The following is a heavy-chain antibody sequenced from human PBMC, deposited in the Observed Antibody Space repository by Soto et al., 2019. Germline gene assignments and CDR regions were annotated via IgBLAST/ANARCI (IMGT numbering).Heavy chain of an antibody. D-gene: IGHD2-21*02. CDR1: GGSISSGDYY. CDR3: ARECGGDCSDGDY. Sequence: QVQLQESGPGLVKPSQTLSLTCTVSGGSISSGDYYWSWIRQPPGKGLEWIGYIYYSGSTYYNPSLKSRVTISADTSKNQFSLKLSSVTAADTAVYYCARECGGDCSDGDYWGQGTLVTVSS. J-gene: IGHJ4*02. V-gene: IGHV4-30-4*01. CDR2: IYYSGST.